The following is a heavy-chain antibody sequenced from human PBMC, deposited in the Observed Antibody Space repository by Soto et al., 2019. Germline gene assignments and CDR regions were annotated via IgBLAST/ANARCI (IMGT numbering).Heavy chain of an antibody. CDR3: ARVRDWFDP. D-gene: IGHD3-3*01. J-gene: IGHJ5*02. CDR1: GCY. CDR2: IDHSGYT. V-gene: IGHV4-34*01. Sequence: GCYGNWIRQPPGKGLEWIGEIDHSGYTNYNPSLKSRVTISVDTSKNQFSLRLTSVTAADTAVYYCARVRDWFDPWGQGTLVTVSS.